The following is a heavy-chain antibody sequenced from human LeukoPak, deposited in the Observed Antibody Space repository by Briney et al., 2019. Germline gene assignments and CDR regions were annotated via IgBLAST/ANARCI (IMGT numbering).Heavy chain of an antibody. J-gene: IGHJ4*02. CDR2: ISSSSSYI. V-gene: IGHV3-21*01. Sequence: GGSLRLSCAASGFTFSSYSMNWVRQAPGKGLEWVSSISSSSSYIYYADSVKGRFTISRDNAKNSLYLQMNSLRAEDMAVYYCARDINNFGEIDYWGQGTLVTVSS. CDR1: GFTFSSYS. CDR3: ARDINNFGEIDY. D-gene: IGHD1-20*01.